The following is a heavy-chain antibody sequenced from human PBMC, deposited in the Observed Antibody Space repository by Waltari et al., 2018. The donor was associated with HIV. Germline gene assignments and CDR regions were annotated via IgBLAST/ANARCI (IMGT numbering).Heavy chain of an antibody. V-gene: IGHV3-30*18. CDR2: ISYDGSNK. Sequence: QVQLVESGGSGVQPGRSLRLHCAAYGFTSSSDCMHWVRQAPGKGLECVAVISYDGSNKYYADSVKGRFTISRDNSKNTLYLQMNSLRAEDTAVYYCAKDPYYYDSSGYADYFDYWGQGTLVTVSS. J-gene: IGHJ4*02. CDR1: GFTSSSDC. D-gene: IGHD3-22*01. CDR3: AKDPYYYDSSGYADYFDY.